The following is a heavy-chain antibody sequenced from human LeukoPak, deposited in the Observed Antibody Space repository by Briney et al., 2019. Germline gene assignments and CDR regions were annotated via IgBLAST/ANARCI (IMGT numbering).Heavy chain of an antibody. CDR3: AREWKKTGAFDY. D-gene: IGHD1-1*01. V-gene: IGHV3-74*01. CDR1: GFTFSSYG. J-gene: IGHJ4*02. Sequence: QPGGSLRLSCAASGFTFSSYGMHWVRQAPGKGLVWVSRINTDGSSTTYADSVKGRFTISRDNAKNTLYVQMSGLRAEDTAVYYCAREWKKTGAFDYWGQGTLVTVSS. CDR2: INTDGSST.